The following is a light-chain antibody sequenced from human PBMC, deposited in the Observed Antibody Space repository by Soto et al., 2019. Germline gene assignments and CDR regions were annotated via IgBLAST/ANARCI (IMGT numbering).Light chain of an antibody. V-gene: IGKV3-20*01. CDR1: QSFSSSY. J-gene: IGKJ5*01. Sequence: EIVLSQSPGTLSLSPGERATLSCRASQSFSSSYLAWYRQKPRQAPRLLIYGASSRATGIPDRFSGSGSGTDLTLTISRLEPEDFAVYYCQQYGTSITFGQGTRLEI. CDR2: GAS. CDR3: QQYGTSIT.